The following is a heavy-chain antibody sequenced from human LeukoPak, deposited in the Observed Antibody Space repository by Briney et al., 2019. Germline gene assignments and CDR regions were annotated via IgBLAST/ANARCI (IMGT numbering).Heavy chain of an antibody. V-gene: IGHV3-30*18. Sequence: PGGSLRLSCAASGFTFSSYSMNWVRQAPGKGLEWVAVISYDGSNKYYADSVKGRFTISRDNSKNTLYLQMNSLRAEDTAVYYCAKGGLLLWFGELLSPYGMDVWGQGTTVTVSS. CDR1: GFTFSSYS. D-gene: IGHD3-10*01. CDR3: AKGGLLLWFGELLSPYGMDV. J-gene: IGHJ6*02. CDR2: ISYDGSNK.